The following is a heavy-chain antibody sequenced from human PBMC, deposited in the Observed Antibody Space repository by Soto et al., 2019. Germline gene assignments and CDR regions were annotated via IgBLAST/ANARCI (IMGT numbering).Heavy chain of an antibody. V-gene: IGHV1-18*04. CDR3: ARVATVTHYYYYGMDA. D-gene: IGHD4-4*01. Sequence: ASVKVSCKASGYKFITYGITWVRQAPGQGLEWMGGISTYSGKTDYAQSLQDRVTMTTDTSTSTAYMELGSLRSDDTAVYYCARVATVTHYYYYGMDAWGQGTTVTVSS. CDR1: GYKFITYG. J-gene: IGHJ6*02. CDR2: ISTYSGKT.